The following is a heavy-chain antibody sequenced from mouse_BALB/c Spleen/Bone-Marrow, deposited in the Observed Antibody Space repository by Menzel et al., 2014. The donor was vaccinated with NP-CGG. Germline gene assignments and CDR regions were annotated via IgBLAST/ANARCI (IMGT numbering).Heavy chain of an antibody. J-gene: IGHJ4*01. V-gene: IGHV5-9*02. D-gene: IGHD2-4*01. CDR2: ISSGGSYT. CDR3: ARVLRVYAMDY. CDR1: GFAFSSYD. Sequence: EVHLVESGGGLVKPGGSLKLSCAASGFAFSSYDMSWVRQTPEKRLEWVATISSGGSYTYYPDSVKGRFTISRDNARNTLYLQMSSLRSEDTALYYCARVLRVYAMDYWGQGTSVTVSS.